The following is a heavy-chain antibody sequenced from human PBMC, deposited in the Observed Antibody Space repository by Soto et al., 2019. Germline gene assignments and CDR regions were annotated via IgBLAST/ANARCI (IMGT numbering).Heavy chain of an antibody. D-gene: IGHD2-8*01. J-gene: IGHJ4*02. V-gene: IGHV3-9*01. Sequence: EVQLVESGGGLVQPGRSLRLSCAASGFTFDDYAMHWVRQAPGKGLEWVSGISWNSGSIGYADSVKGRFTISRDNAKNSLYLQMNSLRAEDTALYYCAKGYCTNGVCSEFDYRGQGTLVTVSS. CDR1: GFTFDDYA. CDR3: AKGYCTNGVCSEFDY. CDR2: ISWNSGSI.